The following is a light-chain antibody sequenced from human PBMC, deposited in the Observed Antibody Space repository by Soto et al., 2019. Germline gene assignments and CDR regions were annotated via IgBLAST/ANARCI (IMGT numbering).Light chain of an antibody. CDR1: QMFLWSNNKNY. CDR3: QQYYSTPLT. V-gene: IGKV4-1*01. J-gene: IGKJ4*01. Sequence: DFVMTQSPDSLTVSLGEMATVNCKSIQMFLWSNNKNYLAWYQQKPGQSPKLLIYWASTRESGVPDRFSGSGSGTDFTLTISSLQAEDVAVYYCQQYYSTPLTFGGGTKV. CDR2: WAS.